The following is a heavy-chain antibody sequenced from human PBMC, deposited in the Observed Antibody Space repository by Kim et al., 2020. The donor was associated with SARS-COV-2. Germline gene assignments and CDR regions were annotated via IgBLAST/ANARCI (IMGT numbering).Heavy chain of an antibody. CDR3: ARVHTSSWEIDY. V-gene: IGHV4-30-2*04. D-gene: IGHD6-13*01. Sequence: YYTPSLKSRVTTSLDTSRNQFSLNLSFVTVADTAVYYCARVHTSSWEIDYWGQGTLVTVSS. J-gene: IGHJ4*02.